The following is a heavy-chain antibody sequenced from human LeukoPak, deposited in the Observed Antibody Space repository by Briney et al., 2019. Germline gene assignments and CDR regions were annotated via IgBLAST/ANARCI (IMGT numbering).Heavy chain of an antibody. CDR1: GYTFTSYY. CDR2: ISPYNGNT. V-gene: IGHV1-18*04. Sequence: GASVKVSCKASGYTFTSYYMHWVRQAPGQGLEWMGWISPYNGNTNYAQKFQGRVTLTTDTSTSTAYMELRSLRSDDTAVYYCARGPHERSGYPDDWGQGTLVTVSS. D-gene: IGHD3-22*01. CDR3: ARGPHERSGYPDD. J-gene: IGHJ4*02.